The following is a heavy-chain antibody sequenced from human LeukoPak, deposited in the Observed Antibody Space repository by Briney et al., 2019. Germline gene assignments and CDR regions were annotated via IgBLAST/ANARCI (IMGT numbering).Heavy chain of an antibody. CDR2: IWYDGSNK. CDR1: GFTFSSYG. Sequence: PGRSLRLSCAASGFTFSSYGMHWVRQAPGKGLEWVAVIWYDGSNKYYADSVKGRFTISRDNSKNTLYLQMNSLRAEDTAVYYCARDRASGYDYVWGSYRYKGPSYYFDYWGQGTLVTVSS. V-gene: IGHV3-33*01. D-gene: IGHD3-16*02. J-gene: IGHJ4*02. CDR3: ARDRASGYDYVWGSYRYKGPSYYFDY.